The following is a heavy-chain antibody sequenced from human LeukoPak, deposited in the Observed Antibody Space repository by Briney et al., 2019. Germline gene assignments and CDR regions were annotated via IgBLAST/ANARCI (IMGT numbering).Heavy chain of an antibody. V-gene: IGHV4-34*01. CDR2: INHSGST. Sequence: SETLSLTCAVYGGSFSGYYWSWIRQPPGKGLEWIGEINHSGSTNYNPSLKSRVTISVDTSKNQFSLKLSSVTAADTAVYYCARPAEYYDFWSGYRGYYYYMDVWGKGTTVTVSS. J-gene: IGHJ6*03. D-gene: IGHD3-3*01. CDR3: ARPAEYYDFWSGYRGYYYYMDV. CDR1: GGSFSGYY.